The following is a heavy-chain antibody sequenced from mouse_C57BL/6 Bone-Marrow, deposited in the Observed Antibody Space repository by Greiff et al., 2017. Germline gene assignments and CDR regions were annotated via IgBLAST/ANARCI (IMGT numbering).Heavy chain of an antibody. D-gene: IGHD1-1*01. J-gene: IGHJ2*01. CDR3: ASSYYDGSSYYFDY. V-gene: IGHV5-9*01. Sequence: EVKLMESGGGLVKPGGSLKLSCAASGFTFSSYTMSWVRQTPEKRLEWVATISGGGGNTYYPDSVKGRFTISRDNAKNTLYLQRSSLRSEDTALYYCASSYYDGSSYYFDYWGQGTTLTVSS. CDR2: ISGGGGNT. CDR1: GFTFSSYT.